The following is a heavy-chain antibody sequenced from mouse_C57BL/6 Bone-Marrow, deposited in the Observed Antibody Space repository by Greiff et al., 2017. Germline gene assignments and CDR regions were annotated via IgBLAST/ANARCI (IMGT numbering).Heavy chain of an antibody. Sequence: VQLQQSGPELVKPGASVKLSCKASGYTFTSYDINWVKQRPGQGLEWIGWIYPRDGSTKYNEKFKGKATLTVDTSSSTAYMELHSLTSEDSAVFFCVRLECEGGSGEWYFDVWGTGTTVTVSS. D-gene: IGHD1-1*02. J-gene: IGHJ1*03. CDR3: VRLECEGGSGEWYFDV. V-gene: IGHV1-85*01. CDR1: GYTFTSYD. CDR2: IYPRDGST.